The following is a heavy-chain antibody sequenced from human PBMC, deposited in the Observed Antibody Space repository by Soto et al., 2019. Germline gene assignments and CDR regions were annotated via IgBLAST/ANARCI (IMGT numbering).Heavy chain of an antibody. V-gene: IGHV4-61*01. J-gene: IGHJ6*02. CDR1: GGSVSSGSYY. CDR2: IYYSGST. Sequence: PSETLSLTCTVSGGSVSSGSYYWSWIRQPPGRGLEWIGYIYYSGSTNYNPSLKSRVTISVDTSKNQFSLKLSSVTAADTAVYYCARDAHDYDFGSGYYYYGMDVWGQGTTVTVSS. CDR3: ARDAHDYDFGSGYYYYGMDV. D-gene: IGHD3-3*01.